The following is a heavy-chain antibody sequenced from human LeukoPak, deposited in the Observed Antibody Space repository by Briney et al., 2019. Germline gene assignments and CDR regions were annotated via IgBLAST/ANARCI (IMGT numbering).Heavy chain of an antibody. Sequence: SETLSLTCTVSGGSISSGGYYWSWIRQHPGKGLEWIGYIYYSGSTYYNPSLKSRVTISVDTPKNQFSLKLSSVTAADTAVYYCARDSDPRGLFDYWGQGTLVTVSS. V-gene: IGHV4-31*03. CDR2: IYYSGST. CDR3: ARDSDPRGLFDY. J-gene: IGHJ4*02. CDR1: GGSISSGGYY.